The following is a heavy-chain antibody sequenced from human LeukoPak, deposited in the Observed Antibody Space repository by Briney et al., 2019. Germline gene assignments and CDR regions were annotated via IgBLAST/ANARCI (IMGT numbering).Heavy chain of an antibody. CDR1: GYTFTSNY. CDR2: ISPSGGST. D-gene: IGHD5-24*01. V-gene: IGHV1-46*01. J-gene: IGHJ5*02. CDR3: ARDNSVRDEAWWFNP. Sequence: GASVKVSCKAFGYTFTSNYMHWVRQAPGQGPEWMGVISPSGGSTTYAQKFQGRVTLTRDMSTSTDYLELRSLRSEDTAVYYCARDNSVRDEAWWFNPWGQGTLVTVSP.